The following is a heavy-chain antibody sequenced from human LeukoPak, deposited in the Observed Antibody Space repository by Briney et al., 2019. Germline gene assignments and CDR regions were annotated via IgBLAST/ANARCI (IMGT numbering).Heavy chain of an antibody. D-gene: IGHD2-2*02. CDR1: GGSISSGDYY. CDR2: IYYSGST. J-gene: IGHJ3*02. CDR3: ARDSICSSTSCYTYDAFDI. Sequence: KPSETLSLTCTVSGGSISSGDYYWSWIRQPPGKGLEWIGYIYYSGSTYYNPSLKSRVTISVDTSKNQFSLKLSSVTAADTAVYYCARDSICSSTSCYTYDAFDIWGQGTMVTVSS. V-gene: IGHV4-30-4*08.